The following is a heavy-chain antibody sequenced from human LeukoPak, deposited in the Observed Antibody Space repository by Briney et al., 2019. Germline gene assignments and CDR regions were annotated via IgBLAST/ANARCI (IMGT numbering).Heavy chain of an antibody. Sequence: ASVKVSCKVSGYTLTELSMHWVRQAPGKGLEWMGGFDPEDGETIYAQKFQGRVTMTEDTSTDTAYMELGSLRSEDTAVYYCAALDILTGYYPFDYWGQGTLVTVSS. CDR2: FDPEDGET. CDR1: GYTLTELS. CDR3: AALDILTGYYPFDY. D-gene: IGHD3-9*01. V-gene: IGHV1-24*01. J-gene: IGHJ4*02.